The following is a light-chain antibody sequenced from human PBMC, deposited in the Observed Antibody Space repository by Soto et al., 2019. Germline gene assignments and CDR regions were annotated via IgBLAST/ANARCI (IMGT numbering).Light chain of an antibody. CDR2: VAS. CDR1: QSVGSK. J-gene: IGKJ2*01. CDR3: QERSKWPLYT. Sequence: LVMTQSPATLSVSPGERATLSCRASQSVGSKLIWYQHKPGQAPRPLIYVASARATGIPARFSGSGTGAEFTLTISSVQSEDSAIYYCQERSKWPLYTFGQGTQLEIK. V-gene: IGKV3-15*01.